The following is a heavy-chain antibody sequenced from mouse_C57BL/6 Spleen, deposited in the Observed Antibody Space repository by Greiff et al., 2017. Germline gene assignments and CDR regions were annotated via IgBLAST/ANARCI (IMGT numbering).Heavy chain of an antibody. CDR3: ARASGPTATVDPIDY. Sequence: EVQPQQSGPEPVKPGALVKISRKASGYSFPDYNMNRVKQSNGKSLEWIGVIIPNYGSTSYNQKFKGKATLTVDQSSSTAYMQLNSLTSEDSAVYYCARASGPTATVDPIDYWGQGTTLTVSS. V-gene: IGHV1-39*01. J-gene: IGHJ2*01. CDR1: GYSFPDYN. D-gene: IGHD1-1*01. CDR2: IIPNYGST.